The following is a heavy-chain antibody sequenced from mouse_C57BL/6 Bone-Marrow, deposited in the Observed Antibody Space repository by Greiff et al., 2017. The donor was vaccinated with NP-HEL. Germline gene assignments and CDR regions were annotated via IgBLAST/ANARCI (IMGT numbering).Heavy chain of an antibody. CDR2: INPNNGGT. Sequence: VQLQQSGPELVKPGASVKISCKASGYTFTDYYMNWVKQSHGKSLEWIGDINPNNGGTSYNQKFKGKATLTVDKSSSTAYMELGSLTSEDSAVYYCATITTGWYFDVWGTGTTVTVSS. D-gene: IGHD1-1*01. CDR3: ATITTGWYFDV. V-gene: IGHV1-26*01. CDR1: GYTFTDYY. J-gene: IGHJ1*03.